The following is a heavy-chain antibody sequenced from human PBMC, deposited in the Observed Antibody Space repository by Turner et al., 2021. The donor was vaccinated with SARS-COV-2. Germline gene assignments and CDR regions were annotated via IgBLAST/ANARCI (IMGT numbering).Heavy chain of an antibody. CDR2: ISYHGSNK. V-gene: IGHV3-30*18. D-gene: IGHD6-19*01. J-gene: IGHJ4*02. Sequence: VQLVESGAGVVPSGRLLRLSCVASGFTFSTYGMHWVPQAPGKGLEWVAVISYHGSNKYYADSVKGRFTISRDNSKNTLYLQMNSLRAEDTAVYYWAKDHVTVAAYFDYWGQGTLVTVSS. CDR1: GFTFSTYG. CDR3: AKDHVTVAAYFDY.